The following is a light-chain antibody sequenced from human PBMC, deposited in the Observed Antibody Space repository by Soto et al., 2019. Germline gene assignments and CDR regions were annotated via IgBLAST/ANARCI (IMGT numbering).Light chain of an antibody. CDR1: QSLLYSSNSKNY. Sequence: DVVMTQSPDSLAVSLSERATINCKSSQSLLYSSNSKNYLAWYQRKPGQPPKLLIYWASTRESGVPDRFSGSGSGTDFTLTISSLQAEDVAVYYCQQYLSIPRTFGQGTKVEIK. V-gene: IGKV4-1*01. CDR3: QQYLSIPRT. CDR2: WAS. J-gene: IGKJ1*01.